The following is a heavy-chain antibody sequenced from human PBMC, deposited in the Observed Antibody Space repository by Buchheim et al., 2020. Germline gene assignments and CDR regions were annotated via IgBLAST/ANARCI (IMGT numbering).Heavy chain of an antibody. CDR3: AREDCTADSCFVGRFDP. J-gene: IGHJ5*02. Sequence: QVQLVESGGGVVQPGRSLRLSCAASGFTFSSYGMHWVRQAPGKGLEWVAVISYDGSNKYYADSVKGRFTISRDNSKNTLYLQMNSLRAEDTAVYYCAREDCTADSCFVGRFDPWGQGTL. V-gene: IGHV3-30*03. CDR1: GFTFSSYG. CDR2: ISYDGSNK. D-gene: IGHD2-8*01.